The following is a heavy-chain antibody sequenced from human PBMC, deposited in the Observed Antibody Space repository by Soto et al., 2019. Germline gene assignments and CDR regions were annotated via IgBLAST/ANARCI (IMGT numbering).Heavy chain of an antibody. D-gene: IGHD3-16*01. J-gene: IGHJ4*02. Sequence: PGGSLGLSCAASGFTFSSYGMHWVRQAPGKGLEWVAVIWYDGSNKYYADSVKGRFTISRDNSKNTLYLQMNSLRAEDTAVYYCARDLYDYVWAFDYWGQGTLVTVSS. CDR2: IWYDGSNK. CDR1: GFTFSSYG. CDR3: ARDLYDYVWAFDY. V-gene: IGHV3-33*01.